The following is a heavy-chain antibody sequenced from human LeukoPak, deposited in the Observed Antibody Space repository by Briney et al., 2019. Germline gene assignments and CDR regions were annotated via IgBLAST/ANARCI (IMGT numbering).Heavy chain of an antibody. CDR2: LSGSGGST. V-gene: IGHV3-23*01. J-gene: IGHJ4*02. CDR1: GFTFSSYA. CDR3: ARVHRDMATIVGLWDY. Sequence: GGSLRLSCAASGFTFSSYAMNWVRQAPGKGLEWVSVLSGSGGSTVYADSVKGRFTISRDNAKNTLYLQMNSLRVEDTAVYYCARVHRDMATIVGLWDYWGQGTLVTVSS. D-gene: IGHD5-24*01.